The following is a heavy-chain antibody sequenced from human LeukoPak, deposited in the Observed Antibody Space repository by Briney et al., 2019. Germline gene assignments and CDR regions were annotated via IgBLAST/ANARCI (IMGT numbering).Heavy chain of an antibody. CDR1: GFTFSTYG. CDR3: AKDRAPMIIMPYYFDY. V-gene: IGHV3-30*18. J-gene: IGHJ4*02. CDR2: ISYDGNNK. Sequence: PGRSLRLSCAASGFTFSTYGVHWVRQAPGKGLEWVAVISYDGNNKYYADSVKGRFTISRDNSKNTLYLQMNSLRTEDTAVYYCAKDRAPMIIMPYYFDYWGQGNLVTVSS. D-gene: IGHD3-22*01.